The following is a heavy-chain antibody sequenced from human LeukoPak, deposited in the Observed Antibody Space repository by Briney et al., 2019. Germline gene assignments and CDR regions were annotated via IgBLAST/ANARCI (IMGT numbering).Heavy chain of an antibody. CDR1: GGSFSGYY. CDR3: ARLPYYYDSSGYYYFSFDY. Sequence: PSETLSLTCAVYGGSFSGYYWSGLRQPPGKGLEWIGEINHSGSTNYNPSLKSRVTISVDTSKNQFSLKLNSVTAADTAVYYCARLPYYYDSSGYYYFSFDYWGQGTLVTVSS. CDR2: INHSGST. V-gene: IGHV4-34*01. D-gene: IGHD3-22*01. J-gene: IGHJ4*02.